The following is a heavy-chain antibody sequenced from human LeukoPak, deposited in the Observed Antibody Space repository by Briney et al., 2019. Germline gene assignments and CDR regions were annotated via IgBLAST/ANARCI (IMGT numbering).Heavy chain of an antibody. CDR3: ARDRSTAYYRDYFDY. Sequence: SETLSLTCTVSSGSISSYYWSWIRQPAGKGLEWIGRIYNSGNTNYNPSLKSRVTMSVDTSKNRFSLKLTSVTAADTALYYCARDRSTAYYRDYFDYWGQGILVTASS. CDR2: IYNSGNT. V-gene: IGHV4-4*07. D-gene: IGHD2/OR15-2a*01. J-gene: IGHJ4*02. CDR1: SGSISSYY.